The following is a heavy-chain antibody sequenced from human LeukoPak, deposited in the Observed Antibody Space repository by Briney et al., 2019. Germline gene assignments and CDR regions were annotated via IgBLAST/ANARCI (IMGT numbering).Heavy chain of an antibody. Sequence: PGGSLRLSCAASGFTFRRYSMNWVRQAPGKGLEWVSYISSSSSIIYYADSVKGRFTISRDNSKNTLYLQMNSLRAEDTAVYYCARGAGYIVATPQDYWGQGTLVTVSS. CDR2: ISSSSSII. CDR3: ARGAGYIVATPQDY. D-gene: IGHD5-12*01. J-gene: IGHJ4*02. V-gene: IGHV3-48*01. CDR1: GFTFRRYS.